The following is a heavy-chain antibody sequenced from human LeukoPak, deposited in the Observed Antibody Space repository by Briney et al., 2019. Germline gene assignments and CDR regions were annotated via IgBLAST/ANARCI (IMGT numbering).Heavy chain of an antibody. J-gene: IGHJ4*02. D-gene: IGHD3-3*01. CDR3: AKAVMGFWSGLPFEY. CDR1: GFSFNNYW. V-gene: IGHV3-7*01. CDR2: INHDGSEK. Sequence: GVSLRLSCAASGFSFNNYWMSWVRHAPGKGLEGVTNINHDGSEKYYVDSVKGRFTISRDNAKNSLYLQMKSLRAEDAAVYYCAKAVMGFWSGLPFEYWGQGTLVTVSS.